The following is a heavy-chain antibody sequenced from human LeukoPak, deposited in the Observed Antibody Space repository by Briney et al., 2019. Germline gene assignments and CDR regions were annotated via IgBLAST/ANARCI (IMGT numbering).Heavy chain of an antibody. CDR3: ARALDRGSYAIDY. V-gene: IGHV3-11*01. Sequence: GGSLRLSCAASGFTFSDYYMSWIRQAPGKGLEWVSYISSSGSTIYYADSVKGRFTISRDNAKNPLYLQMNSLRAEDTAVYYCARALDRGSYAIDYWGQGTLVTVSS. J-gene: IGHJ4*02. D-gene: IGHD1-26*01. CDR2: ISSSGSTI. CDR1: GFTFSDYY.